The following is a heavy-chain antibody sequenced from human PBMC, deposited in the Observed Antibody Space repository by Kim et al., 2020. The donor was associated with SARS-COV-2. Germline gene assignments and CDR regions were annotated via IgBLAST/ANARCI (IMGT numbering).Heavy chain of an antibody. Sequence: SETLSLTCTVSGGSISSGGYYWSWIRQHPGKGLEWIGYIYYSGSTYYNPSLKSRVTISVDTSKNQFSLKLSSVTAADTAVYYCARVHLGYYYGMDVWGQGTTVTVSS. D-gene: IGHD7-27*01. CDR2: IYYSGST. J-gene: IGHJ6*02. V-gene: IGHV4-31*03. CDR3: ARVHLGYYYGMDV. CDR1: GGSISSGGYY.